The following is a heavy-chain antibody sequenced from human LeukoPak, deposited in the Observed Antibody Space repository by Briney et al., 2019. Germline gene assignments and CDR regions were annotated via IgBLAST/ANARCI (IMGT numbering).Heavy chain of an antibody. J-gene: IGHJ4*01. CDR3: AKGISSGGWSYFDS. Sequence: GGSLRLSCAASGFTFSNSAMSWVRQAPGKGLEWVSPLSGSGITTYYADSVKGRFTISRDNSNNTLYRQMNSLRAEDTAVYYFAKGISSGGWSYFDSWGHGTLVTVSS. CDR1: GFTFSNSA. V-gene: IGHV3-23*01. CDR2: LSGSGITT. D-gene: IGHD6-19*01.